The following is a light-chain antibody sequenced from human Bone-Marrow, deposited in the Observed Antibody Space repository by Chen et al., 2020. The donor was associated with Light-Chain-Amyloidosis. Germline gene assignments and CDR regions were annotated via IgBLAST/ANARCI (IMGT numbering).Light chain of an antibody. J-gene: IGKJ4*01. V-gene: IGKV3-11*01. Sequence: EIVFTQSPATLSLSPGERATLSCRAIQSVSNFLAWYQQKPGQAPRILICDASDRAAGIPARCSGSGFGTVFTLTSSSREPEDFVVYYCQQRRDWPLTFGGGTKLEI. CDR2: DAS. CDR3: QQRRDWPLT. CDR1: QSVSNF.